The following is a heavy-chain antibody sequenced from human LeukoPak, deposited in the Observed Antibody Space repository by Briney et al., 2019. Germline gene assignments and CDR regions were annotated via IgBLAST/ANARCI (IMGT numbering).Heavy chain of an antibody. CDR3: ARGAEGHNYGELDS. CDR1: GFTFSTYW. CDR2: IHYDGTYT. D-gene: IGHD5-18*01. J-gene: IGHJ5*01. Sequence: GGSLRLSCAASGFTFSTYWIHWVRQIPGKGLVWLSRIHYDGTYTTYVDSVRGRFTISRDNTKSTLYLQMNSLRADDTAVYYCARGAEGHNYGELDSWGQGTLVTVSS. V-gene: IGHV3-74*01.